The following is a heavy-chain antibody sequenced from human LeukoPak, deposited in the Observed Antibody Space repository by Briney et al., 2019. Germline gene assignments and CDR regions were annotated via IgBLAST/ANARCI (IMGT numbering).Heavy chain of an antibody. J-gene: IGHJ4*02. V-gene: IGHV1-8*01. CDR3: ARNLAMTGDFDN. CDR2: MNPNNGRT. Sequence: GASVKVSCKTSGYTFTSYDINWVRQAPGQGLEWLGWMNPNNGRTGYAQTFQGRVTMTRATYISTAYMELRSLRSEDTAVYYCARNLAMTGDFDNWGQGTLVTVSS. CDR1: GYTFTSYD. D-gene: IGHD2-2*01.